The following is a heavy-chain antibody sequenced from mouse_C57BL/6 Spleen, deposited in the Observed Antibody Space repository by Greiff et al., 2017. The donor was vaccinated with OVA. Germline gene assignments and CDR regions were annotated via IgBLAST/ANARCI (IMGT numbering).Heavy chain of an antibody. Sequence: QVQLQQSGAELVRPGSSVKLSCKASGYTFTSYWMHWVKQRPIQGLEWIGNIDPSDSETHYNQKFKDKATLTVDKSSSTAYMHLSSLTSEDAAVYYCARPFYGSSYGWYFDVWGTGTTVTVSS. J-gene: IGHJ1*03. CDR1: GYTFTSYW. CDR3: ARPFYGSSYGWYFDV. V-gene: IGHV1-52*01. CDR2: IDPSDSET. D-gene: IGHD1-1*01.